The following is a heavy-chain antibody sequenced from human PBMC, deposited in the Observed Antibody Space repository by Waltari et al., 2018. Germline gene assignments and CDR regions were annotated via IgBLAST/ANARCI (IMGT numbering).Heavy chain of an antibody. CDR2: ISPIFGTA. D-gene: IGHD6-13*01. J-gene: IGHJ4*02. CDR3: ARERAEGIAAAGDY. V-gene: IGHV1-69*14. CDR1: EGTLHSYA. Sequence: QVQLVPSGAEVKKPGSSVKVSCQASEGTLHSYALSWVRQAPGQGLEWMGRISPIFGTANYAQKFQGRVTITADKSTSTAYMELSSLRSEDTAVYYCARERAEGIAAAGDYWGQGTLVTVSS.